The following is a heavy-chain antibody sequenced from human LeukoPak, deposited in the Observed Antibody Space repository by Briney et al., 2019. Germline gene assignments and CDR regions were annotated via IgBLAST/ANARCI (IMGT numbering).Heavy chain of an antibody. J-gene: IGHJ6*02. CDR2: IYSGGST. CDR3: ARDWGCTDTRCYLGMDV. D-gene: IGHD2-2*01. V-gene: IGHV3-66*01. Sequence: GGSLRLACAASGFTVSSNYMSWVRQAPGKGLEWVSVIYSGGSTYYEDSVKGRFTISRDNSKNTLYLQMKSLRAEDTAVYYCARDWGCTDTRCYLGMDVWGQGTTVTVSS. CDR1: GFTVSSNY.